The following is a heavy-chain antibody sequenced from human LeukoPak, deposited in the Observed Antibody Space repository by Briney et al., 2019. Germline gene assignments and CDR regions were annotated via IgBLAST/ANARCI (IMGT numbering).Heavy chain of an antibody. J-gene: IGHJ6*04. Sequence: SETLSLTCAAYGGSFSGYYWSWIRQPPGKGLEWIGEINHSGSTNYNPSLKSRVTISVDTSKNQFSLKLSSVTAADTAVYYCARAPRRYGSGSTHRYYYYGMDVWGKGTTVTVSS. V-gene: IGHV4-34*01. CDR2: INHSGST. CDR1: GGSFSGYY. D-gene: IGHD3-10*01. CDR3: ARAPRRYGSGSTHRYYYYGMDV.